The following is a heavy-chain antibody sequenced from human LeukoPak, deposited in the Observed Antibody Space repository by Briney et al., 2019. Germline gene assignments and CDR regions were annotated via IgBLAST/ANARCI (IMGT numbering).Heavy chain of an antibody. CDR3: ARDRGWELNWFDP. CDR1: GGSISSYY. V-gene: IGHV4-59*01. J-gene: IGHJ5*02. D-gene: IGHD1-26*01. CDR2: IYYSGST. Sequence: PSETLSLTCTVSGGSISSYYWSWIRQPPGKGLEWIGYIYYSGSTNYNPSLKSRVTISVDTSKNQFSLKLSSVTAADTAVYYCARDRGWELNWFDPRGQGTLVTVSS.